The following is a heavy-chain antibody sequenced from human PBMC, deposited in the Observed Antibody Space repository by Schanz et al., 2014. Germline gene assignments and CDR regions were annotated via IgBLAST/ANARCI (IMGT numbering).Heavy chain of an antibody. CDR3: ARDRQQLVGRIGYYYGMDV. CDR1: GFTFRDYQ. D-gene: IGHD6-13*01. V-gene: IGHV3-11*01. J-gene: IGHJ6*02. Sequence: QVQLVESGGGLVKPGGSLRLSCTASGFTFRDYQMTWLRQAPGKGLEWVSYITSGSAKFYADSVKGRFTISRDNAKNSLYLQMNSLRAEDTAVYYCARDRQQLVGRIGYYYGMDVWGQGTTVIVSS. CDR2: ITSGSAK.